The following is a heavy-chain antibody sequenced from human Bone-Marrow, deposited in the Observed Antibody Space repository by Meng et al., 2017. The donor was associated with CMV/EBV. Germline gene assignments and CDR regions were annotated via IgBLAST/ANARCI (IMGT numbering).Heavy chain of an antibody. CDR3: ANDSPRFDP. Sequence: GGSLRLSCAASGLTFSSYGMHWVRQAPGKGLEWVAFIRYDGSNKYYADSVKGRFTISRDNSKNTLQLQMNSLRAKDTAVYYFANDSPRFDPWGQGTMVTVSS. CDR2: IRYDGSNK. J-gene: IGHJ5*02. V-gene: IGHV3-30*02. CDR1: GLTFSSYG.